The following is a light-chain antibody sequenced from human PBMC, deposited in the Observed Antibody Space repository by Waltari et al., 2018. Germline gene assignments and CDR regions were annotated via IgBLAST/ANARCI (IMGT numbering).Light chain of an antibody. CDR2: KSS. J-gene: IGKJ1*01. Sequence: DIQMTQSPSILSASVGARVTLTFRASQNITSWLAWYQQKPGMAPKLLISKSSTLESGVPSRFSGSGSGTEFTLTISSLQPDDLATYYCQQYRTNPWAFGQGTKV. CDR1: QNITSW. V-gene: IGKV1-5*03. CDR3: QQYRTNPWA.